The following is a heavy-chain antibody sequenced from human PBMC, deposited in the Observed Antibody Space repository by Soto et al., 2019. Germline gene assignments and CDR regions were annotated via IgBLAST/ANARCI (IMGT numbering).Heavy chain of an antibody. V-gene: IGHV1-69*13. D-gene: IGHD5-12*01. CDR3: ARGTGATIPYYYYYGMDG. J-gene: IGHJ6*04. CDR1: GGTFSSYA. Sequence: ASVKVSCKASGGTFSSYAISWVRQAPGQGLEWMGGIIPIFGTANYAQKFQGRVTITADESTSTGYMELSSLRSEDTAVYYCARGTGATIPYYYYYGMDGTGKGTRVTV. CDR2: IIPIFGTA.